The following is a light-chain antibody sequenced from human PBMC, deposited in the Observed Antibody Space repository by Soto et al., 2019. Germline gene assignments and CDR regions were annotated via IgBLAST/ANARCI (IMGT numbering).Light chain of an antibody. V-gene: IGKV3-15*01. CDR1: QSVSNN. J-gene: IGKJ5*01. Sequence: IVLAQSPGSLSLSQGERATLSCRASQSVSNNYLAWYQQKPGQAPRLLIYGASTRATGIPARFSGSGSGTEFTLPLSSLQSEDFAVYYCQQYNNWPITFGQGTRPEIK. CDR2: GAS. CDR3: QQYNNWPIT.